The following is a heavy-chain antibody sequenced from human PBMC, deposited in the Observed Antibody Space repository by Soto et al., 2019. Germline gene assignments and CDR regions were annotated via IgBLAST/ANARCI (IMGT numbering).Heavy chain of an antibody. CDR2: VIPILGMA. CDR3: ARGGAVVVPGAVDRHNWFDS. CDR1: GGTFSSYS. J-gene: IGHJ5*01. V-gene: IGHV1-69*02. D-gene: IGHD2-2*01. Sequence: QVQLVQSGAEVKKPGSSVKVSCEASGGTFSSYSFSWVRQAPGQGLEWMGRVIPILGMANYAHKFQGRFTISADKSTSTGYMERSSLRSEDTAVYYCARGGAVVVPGAVDRHNWFDSWGQGTLVTVSS.